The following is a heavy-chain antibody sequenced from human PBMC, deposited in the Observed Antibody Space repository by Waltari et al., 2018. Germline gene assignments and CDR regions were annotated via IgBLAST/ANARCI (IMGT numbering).Heavy chain of an antibody. Sequence: QVQLVESGGGVVQPGGSLRLSCAASGFTFSSYGMHWVRQAPGKGLEWVAFIRDYGSNKYYADSVKGRFTISRDNSKNTLYLQMNSLRAEDTAVYYCATWGSSSSFDYWGQGTLVTVSS. CDR2: IRDYGSNK. J-gene: IGHJ4*02. CDR3: ATWGSSSSFDY. D-gene: IGHD6-6*01. V-gene: IGHV3-30*02. CDR1: GFTFSSYG.